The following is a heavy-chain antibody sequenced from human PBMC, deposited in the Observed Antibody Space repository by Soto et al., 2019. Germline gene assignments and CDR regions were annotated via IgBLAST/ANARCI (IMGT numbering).Heavy chain of an antibody. J-gene: IGHJ4*02. CDR1: GFTFGGYA. CDR3: ARGPSSSESYPTHFDY. D-gene: IGHD6-6*01. V-gene: IGHV3-49*04. CDR2: IRGKAYSGTT. Sequence: EVQLVESGGGLLQPGRSLRLSCTTSGFTFGGYAMSWVRQAPGKGLEWVGFIRGKAYSGTTEYAASVRGRFTISRDDSKSIAYLQMTSMESEDKAVYYCARGPSSSESYPTHFDYWGQGTLVTVSS.